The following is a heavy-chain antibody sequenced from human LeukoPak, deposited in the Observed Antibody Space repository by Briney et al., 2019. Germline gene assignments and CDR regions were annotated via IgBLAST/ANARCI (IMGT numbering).Heavy chain of an antibody. V-gene: IGHV3-74*01. Sequence: GGSLRLSCAASGFSFSSYWMHWVRQVPGKGLVWVARIQYDGSTTIYADSVKGRFTISRDNDKKTLYVQMNSLRAEDTAVYYCARALVAGVTLNALDIWGQGTMVTVSS. D-gene: IGHD2-15*01. CDR1: GFSFSSYW. CDR2: IQYDGSTT. J-gene: IGHJ3*02. CDR3: ARALVAGVTLNALDI.